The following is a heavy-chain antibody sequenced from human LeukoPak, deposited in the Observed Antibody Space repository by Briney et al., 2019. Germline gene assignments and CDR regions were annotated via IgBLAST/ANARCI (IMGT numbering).Heavy chain of an antibody. CDR2: IYYSGST. J-gene: IGHJ4*02. Sequence: KPSETLSLTCTASGGSISSSSYYWGWIRQPPGKGLEWIGSIYYSGSTYYNPSLKSRVTISVDTSKNQFSLKLSSVTAADTAVYYCARDHSGWFYFDYWGQGTLVTVSS. CDR3: ARDHSGWFYFDY. D-gene: IGHD6-19*01. V-gene: IGHV4-39*02. CDR1: GGSISSSSYY.